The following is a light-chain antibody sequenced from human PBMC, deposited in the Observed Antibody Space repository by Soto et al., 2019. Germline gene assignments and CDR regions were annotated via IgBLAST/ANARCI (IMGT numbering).Light chain of an antibody. CDR3: SSYTSSTAYV. CDR2: EVS. V-gene: IGLV2-14*01. J-gene: IGLJ1*01. Sequence: QSVLTQPASVSGSPGQSITISCTGTSSDVGGYNYVSWYQLHPGKAPKLMVYEVSNRPSGVSNRFSGSKSGNTASLTISGLPAEDEADYYCSSYTSSTAYVFANGTKVTV. CDR1: SSDVGGYNY.